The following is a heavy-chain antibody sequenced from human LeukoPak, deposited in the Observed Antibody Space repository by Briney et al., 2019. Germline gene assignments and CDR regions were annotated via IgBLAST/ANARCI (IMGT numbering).Heavy chain of an antibody. V-gene: IGHV4-34*01. CDR1: GGSFSGYY. D-gene: IGHD3-22*01. CDR2: INHSGST. J-gene: IGHJ6*02. CDR3: AGGHSSGYYYVYYYGMDV. Sequence: SETLSLTCAVYGGSFSGYYLSWIRQPPGKGLEWMGEINHSGSTRYNPSLKSRVTISVDTSKNQFSLKLSSVTAADTAVYYCAGGHSSGYYYVYYYGMDVWGQGTTVTVSS.